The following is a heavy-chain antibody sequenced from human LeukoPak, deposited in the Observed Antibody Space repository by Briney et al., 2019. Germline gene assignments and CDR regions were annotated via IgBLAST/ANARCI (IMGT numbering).Heavy chain of an antibody. V-gene: IGHV3-30-3*01. CDR1: GFTFSSYA. J-gene: IGHJ4*02. CDR3: ASLYDILTGPDY. Sequence: PGGSLRLSCAASGFTFSSYAMHWVRQAPGKGLEWVAVISYDGSNKYYADSVKGRFTISRDNSKNTLYLQMNSLRAEDTAVYYCASLYDILTGPDYWGQGTLVTVSS. CDR2: ISYDGSNK. D-gene: IGHD3-9*01.